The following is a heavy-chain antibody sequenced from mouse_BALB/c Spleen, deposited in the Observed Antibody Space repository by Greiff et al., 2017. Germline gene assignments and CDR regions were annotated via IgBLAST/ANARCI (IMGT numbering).Heavy chain of an antibody. Sequence: VQLQESAAELARPGASVKMSCKASGYTFTSYTMHWVKQRPGQGLEWIGYINPSSGYTEYNQKFKDKTTLTADKSSSTAYMQLSSLTSEDSAVYYCARSSGPPFAYWGQGTLVTVSA. D-gene: IGHD3-1*01. V-gene: IGHV1-4*02. J-gene: IGHJ3*01. CDR3: ARSSGPPFAY. CDR2: INPSSGYT. CDR1: GYTFTSYT.